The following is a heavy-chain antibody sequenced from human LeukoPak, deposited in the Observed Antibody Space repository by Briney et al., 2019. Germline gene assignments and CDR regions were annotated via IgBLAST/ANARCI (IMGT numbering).Heavy chain of an antibody. J-gene: IGHJ4*02. D-gene: IGHD3-22*01. V-gene: IGHV4-31*03. CDR1: GDSISSDGYY. CDR2: IYTSGST. CDR3: ARGIYFHDTSGYPDH. Sequence: PSETLSLTCTVSGDSISSDGYYWNWIRQHPGKGLEWIGYIYTSGSTYYNPSLKNRVSISVDSSKNQFSLQLTSVAAADTAVYYCARGIYFHDTSGYPDHWGQETLVTVSS.